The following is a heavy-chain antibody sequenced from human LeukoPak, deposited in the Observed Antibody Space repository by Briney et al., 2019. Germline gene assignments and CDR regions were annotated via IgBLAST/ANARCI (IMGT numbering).Heavy chain of an antibody. D-gene: IGHD3-22*01. J-gene: IGHJ4*02. CDR1: GVSISSYL. Sequence: SETLSLTCTVSGVSISSYLWSWLRQPAGKGLEWIGRIYSSGSTNYNPSLKSRVTMSVDTSKNQFSLNLSSVTAADTAGYYCARTNYYDSSGYSDRKYYFDYWGQGTLVTVAS. CDR2: IYSSGST. V-gene: IGHV4-4*07. CDR3: ARTNYYDSSGYSDRKYYFDY.